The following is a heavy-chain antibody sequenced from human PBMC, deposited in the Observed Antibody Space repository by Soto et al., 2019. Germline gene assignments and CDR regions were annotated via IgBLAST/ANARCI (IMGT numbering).Heavy chain of an antibody. J-gene: IGHJ6*02. CDR1: GYSFSNYW. V-gene: IGHV5-51*01. D-gene: IGHD6-13*01. CDR2: IYPGDSDI. CDR3: ARRRRIAAAGTSYYYYYGMDV. Sequence: GESLISCKGSGYSFSNYWIGWVRQMPGKGLEWMGIIYPGDSDIRYNPSFQGQVTISADKSISTAYLQWSSLKASDTAMYYCARRRRIAAAGTSYYYYYGMDVWGQGTTVTVSS.